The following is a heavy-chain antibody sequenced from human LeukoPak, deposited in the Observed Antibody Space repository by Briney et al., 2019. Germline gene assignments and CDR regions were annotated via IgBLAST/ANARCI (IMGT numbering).Heavy chain of an antibody. V-gene: IGHV1-46*01. Sequence: ASVKVSCKASGDTFTSYYIHWVRQAPGQGLEWMGTINPRGGSTNYAQKFQDRVTMTRDTSTSTVYMELSSLRSEDTAVYYCANTYYTAMAPDAFDIWGQGTMVTVSS. D-gene: IGHD5-18*01. CDR1: GDTFTSYY. J-gene: IGHJ3*02. CDR3: ANTYYTAMAPDAFDI. CDR2: INPRGGST.